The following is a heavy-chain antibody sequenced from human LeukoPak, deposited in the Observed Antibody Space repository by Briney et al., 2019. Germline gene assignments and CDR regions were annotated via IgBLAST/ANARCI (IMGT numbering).Heavy chain of an antibody. CDR1: GGSINGYH. V-gene: IGHV4-59*01. D-gene: IGHD6-13*01. CDR3: ATNAAAAPDDTFDI. J-gene: IGHJ3*02. CDR2: VSHSGNT. Sequence: SETLCLTCTVSGGSINGYHWSWIRQPPGKGLEWIGYVSHSGNTNYNPSLKSRVTISIDRSKNQFSLKLSSVTAADTAVYYCATNAAAAPDDTFDIWGQGTLVTVSS.